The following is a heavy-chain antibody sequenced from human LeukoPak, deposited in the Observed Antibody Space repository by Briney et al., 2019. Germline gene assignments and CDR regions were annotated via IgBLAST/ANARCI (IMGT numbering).Heavy chain of an antibody. CDR3: AGSSRRDLKIT. D-gene: IGHD1-1*01. CDR2: IISSGSNI. J-gene: IGHJ5*02. CDR1: GFTFSTYS. Sequence: PGGSLRLSCAASGFTFSTYSMHWVRQAPGKGLEWVSSIISSGSNIYYTGSVRGRFTVSRDNAKNSLYLQMSSLRPEDTAVYYCAGSSRRDLKITWGQGTLVTVSS. V-gene: IGHV3-21*06.